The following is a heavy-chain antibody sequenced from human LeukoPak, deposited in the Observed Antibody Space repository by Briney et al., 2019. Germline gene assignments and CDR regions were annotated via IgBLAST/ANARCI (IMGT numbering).Heavy chain of an antibody. CDR1: GFTFSSYG. V-gene: IGHV3-30*18. CDR3: AKGWQLVDY. CDR2: ASYDGSNK. J-gene: IGHJ4*02. Sequence: GRSLRLSCAVSGFTFSSYGMHWVRQAPGKGLEWVAVASYDGSNKYYADSVKGRFTISRDNSKNTLYLQMSSLRVEDTAVYYCAKGWQLVDYWGQGTLVTVSS. D-gene: IGHD6-13*01.